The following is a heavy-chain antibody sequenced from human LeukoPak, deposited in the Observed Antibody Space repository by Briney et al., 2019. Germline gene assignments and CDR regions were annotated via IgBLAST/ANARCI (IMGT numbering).Heavy chain of an antibody. CDR3: ARGVAAAGNWFDP. D-gene: IGHD6-13*01. J-gene: IGHJ5*02. Sequence: SETLSLTCAVYGGSFSGYYWSWIRQPPGKGLEWIGEINHSGSTNYNPSLKSRVTISVDTSKNQFSLKLSSVTAADTAVYYCARGVAAAGNWFDPWGQGTLVAVSS. CDR1: GGSFSGYY. CDR2: INHSGST. V-gene: IGHV4-34*01.